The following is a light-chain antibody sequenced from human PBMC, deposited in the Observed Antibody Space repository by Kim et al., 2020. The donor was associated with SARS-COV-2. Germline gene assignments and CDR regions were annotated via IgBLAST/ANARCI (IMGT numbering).Light chain of an antibody. V-gene: IGLV3-1*01. J-gene: IGLJ2*01. CDR3: QAWDSSTLV. Sequence: SVSPGQTASITCSGDKLGDKYACWYQQKPGQSAVLVIYQDSKRPSGIPERFSGSNSGNTATLTISGTQAMDEADYYCQAWDSSTLVFGGGTQLTVL. CDR2: QDS. CDR1: KLGDKY.